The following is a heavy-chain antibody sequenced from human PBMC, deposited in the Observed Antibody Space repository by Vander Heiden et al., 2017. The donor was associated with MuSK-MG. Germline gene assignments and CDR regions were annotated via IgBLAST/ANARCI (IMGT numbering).Heavy chain of an antibody. CDR2: IRSKAYGGTT. Sequence: EVQLVESGGGLVQPGRSLRLSCTASGFTVGDYAMGWGRQDRGKGLEWVGFIRSKAYGGTTEYAASVKGRFTISRDDSKSIAYRQMNSLKTEDTAVYYCTRAPGARADYWGQGTLVTVSS. CDR1: GFTVGDYA. D-gene: IGHD1-26*01. J-gene: IGHJ4*02. CDR3: TRAPGARADY. V-gene: IGHV3-49*04.